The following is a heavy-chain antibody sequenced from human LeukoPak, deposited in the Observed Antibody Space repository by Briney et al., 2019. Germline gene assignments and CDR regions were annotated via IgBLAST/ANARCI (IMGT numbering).Heavy chain of an antibody. Sequence: ASVKVSCKASGYTFTCYYMHWVRQAPGQGLEWMGWINPNSGGTNYAQKFQGRVTMTRDTSISTAYMELSRLRSDDTAVYYCARDNYGDYSEVRWFDPWGQGTLVTVSS. J-gene: IGHJ5*02. CDR1: GYTFTCYY. CDR3: ARDNYGDYSEVRWFDP. V-gene: IGHV1-2*02. D-gene: IGHD4-17*01. CDR2: INPNSGGT.